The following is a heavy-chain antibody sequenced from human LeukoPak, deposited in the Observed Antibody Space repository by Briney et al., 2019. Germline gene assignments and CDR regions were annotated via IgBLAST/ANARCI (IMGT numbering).Heavy chain of an antibody. CDR2: INHSGST. D-gene: IGHD2-2*02. CDR1: GGSFSGYY. J-gene: IGHJ4*02. CDR3: ARGALPYYCSSNSCYNFFAY. V-gene: IGHV4-34*01. Sequence: SETLSLTCAVSGGSFSGYYWSWIRQPPGKGLEWIGEINHSGSTNYNPSLKSRVTISVDTSKNQFSLKLSSVTAADTAVYYCARGALPYYCSSNSCYNFFAYWGQGPRVSVSS.